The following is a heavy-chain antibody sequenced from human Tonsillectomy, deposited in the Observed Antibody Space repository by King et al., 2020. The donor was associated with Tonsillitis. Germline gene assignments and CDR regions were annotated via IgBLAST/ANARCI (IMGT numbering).Heavy chain of an antibody. CDR3: AKFGYDSGSLGYGMDV. Sequence: VQLVQSGAEVKKPGESLKISCKGSGYSFTNYWIGWVRQMPGKGLEWMGIIYPGDSDTRYSPPFQGQVTISADKSITTAYLQWSSLKASDTAMYYCAKFGYDSGSLGYGMDVWGQGTTVIVSS. V-gene: IGHV5-51*01. D-gene: IGHD5-12*01. J-gene: IGHJ6*02. CDR1: GYSFTNYW. CDR2: IYPGDSDT.